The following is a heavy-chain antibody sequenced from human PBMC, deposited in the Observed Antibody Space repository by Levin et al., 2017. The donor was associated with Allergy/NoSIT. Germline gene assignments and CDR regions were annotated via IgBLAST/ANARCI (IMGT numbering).Heavy chain of an antibody. J-gene: IGHJ4*02. CDR3: TRDRDVLRYFDDY. V-gene: IGHV3-49*04. CDR2: IRSKAYGGTT. Sequence: GGSLRLSCTASGFTFGDYAMSWVRQAPGKGLEWVGFIRSKAYGGTTEYAASVKGRFTISRDDSKSIAYLQMNSLKTEDTAVYYCTRDRDVLRYFDDYWGQGTLVTVSS. D-gene: IGHD3-9*01. CDR1: GFTFGDYA.